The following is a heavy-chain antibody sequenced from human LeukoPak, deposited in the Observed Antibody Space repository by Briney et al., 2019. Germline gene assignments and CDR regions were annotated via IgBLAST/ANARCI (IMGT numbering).Heavy chain of an antibody. D-gene: IGHD4-17*01. CDR3: ARDYGDYFDY. CDR1: GGSISSYY. V-gene: IGHV4-59*12. CDR2: IYYSGST. J-gene: IGHJ4*02. Sequence: PSETLSLTCTVSGGSISSYYWSWIRQPPGKGLEWIGYIYYSGSTYYNPSLKSRVTFSVDTSKNQFSLKLSSVTAADTAVYYCARDYGDYFDYWGQGTLVTVSS.